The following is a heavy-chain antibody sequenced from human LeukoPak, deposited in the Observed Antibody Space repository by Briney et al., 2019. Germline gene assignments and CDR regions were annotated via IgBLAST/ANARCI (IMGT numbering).Heavy chain of an antibody. CDR1: GYTFSIYW. CDR2: ILPGDSDT. V-gene: IGHV5-51*01. CDR3: ARVVDYGDYRNGFLDC. D-gene: IGHD4-17*01. J-gene: IGHJ4*02. Sequence: GESLKISCKGSGYTFSIYWIGWVRQMPGKGLEWMGIILPGDSDTRYSPSFQGQVTISVDKSISTAYLQWSSRKASDTAMYYCARVVDYGDYRNGFLDCWGQGTLVTVSS.